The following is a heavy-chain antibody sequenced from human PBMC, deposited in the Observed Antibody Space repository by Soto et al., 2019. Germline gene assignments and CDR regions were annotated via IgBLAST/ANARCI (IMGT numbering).Heavy chain of an antibody. CDR1: GFSISNFG. Sequence: GGSLRLSCSASGFSISNFGMFWVRQAPGKGLEWVSSISGSGGGTYYADSVKGRFTFSRDNSKNTLYLQMNSLRAEDTAVYYCAKFETATTKRSPPYYIDYWGQGALVTVSS. V-gene: IGHV3-23*01. J-gene: IGHJ4*02. D-gene: IGHD1-1*01. CDR2: ISGSGGGT. CDR3: AKFETATTKRSPPYYIDY.